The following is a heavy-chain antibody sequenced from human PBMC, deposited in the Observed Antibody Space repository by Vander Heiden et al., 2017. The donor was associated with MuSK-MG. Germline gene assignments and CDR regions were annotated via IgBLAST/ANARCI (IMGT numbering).Heavy chain of an antibody. CDR1: GGTFRSYA. J-gene: IGHJ4*02. Sequence: QVQLVQSGAGVKKPGSSVKVSCKASGGTFRSYAISWVRQAPGQGLEWMGRIIPILGIANYAQKFQGRVTITADKSTSTAYMELSSLRSEDTAVYYCASDRGGTYYYGSGSDYWGQGTLVTVSS. V-gene: IGHV1-69*04. D-gene: IGHD3-10*01. CDR3: ASDRGGTYYYGSGSDY. CDR2: IIPILGIA.